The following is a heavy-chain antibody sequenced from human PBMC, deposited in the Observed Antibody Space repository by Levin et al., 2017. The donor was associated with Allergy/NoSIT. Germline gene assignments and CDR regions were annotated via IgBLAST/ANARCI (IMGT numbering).Heavy chain of an antibody. Sequence: HPGESLKISCAASGFTFSSYAMSWVRQAPGKGLEWVSAISGSGGSTYYADSVKGRFTISRDNSKNTLYLQMNSLRAEDTAVYYCAKDEIYNWNDGVSDAFDIWGQGTMVTVSS. D-gene: IGHD1-20*01. V-gene: IGHV3-23*01. CDR2: ISGSGGST. CDR1: GFTFSSYA. J-gene: IGHJ3*02. CDR3: AKDEIYNWNDGVSDAFDI.